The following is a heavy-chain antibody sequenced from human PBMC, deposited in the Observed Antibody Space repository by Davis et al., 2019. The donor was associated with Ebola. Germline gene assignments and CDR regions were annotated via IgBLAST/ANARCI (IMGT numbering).Heavy chain of an antibody. CDR2: IRSKANSYAT. J-gene: IGHJ4*02. CDR1: GFTFSGSA. D-gene: IGHD4/OR15-4a*01. V-gene: IGHV3-73*01. Sequence: GESLKISCAASGFTFSGSAMHWVRQASGKGLEWVGRIRSKANSYATAYAASVKGRFTISRDDSKNTAYLQMNSLRAEDTAVYYCAKTAGASYSDYWGQGTLVTVSS. CDR3: AKTAGASYSDY.